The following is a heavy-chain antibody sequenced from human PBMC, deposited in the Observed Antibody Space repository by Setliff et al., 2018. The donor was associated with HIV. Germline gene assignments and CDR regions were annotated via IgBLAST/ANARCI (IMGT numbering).Heavy chain of an antibody. CDR1: GGSFSGNH. V-gene: IGHV4-34*12. J-gene: IGHJ4*02. Sequence: SETLSLTCTIYGGSFSGNHWSWIRQSPGNGLEWIGEVLYNGGTRYNPSLENRVSMSVDTSKNQFSLKLLSVTAADTAVYYCARLGSHCKNAFCPPYWGQGTLVTVSS. D-gene: IGHD2-15*01. CDR3: ARLGSHCKNAFCPPY. CDR2: VLYNGGT.